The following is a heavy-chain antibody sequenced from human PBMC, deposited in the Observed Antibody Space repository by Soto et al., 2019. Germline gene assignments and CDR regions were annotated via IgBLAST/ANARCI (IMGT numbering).Heavy chain of an antibody. CDR3: ARVKNYYGSGSYYNVGGWFDP. Sequence: QVQLVQSGAEVKKPGSSVKVSCKASGGTFSSYTISWVRQAPGQGLEWMGRIIPILGIANYAQKFQGRVTITADKATSTAYMELSSLRSEDTAVYYCARVKNYYGSGSYYNVGGWFDPWGQGTLVTVSS. J-gene: IGHJ5*02. V-gene: IGHV1-69*02. CDR2: IIPILGIA. CDR1: GGTFSSYT. D-gene: IGHD3-10*01.